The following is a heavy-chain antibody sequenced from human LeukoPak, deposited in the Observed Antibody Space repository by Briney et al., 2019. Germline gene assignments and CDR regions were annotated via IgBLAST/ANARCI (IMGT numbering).Heavy chain of an antibody. J-gene: IGHJ4*02. CDR1: GYTFTSYD. D-gene: IGHD2-15*01. V-gene: IGHV1-8*01. Sequence: ASVKVSCKASGYTFTSYDINWVRQATGQGLEWMGWMNPNSGNTGYAQKFQGRVTMTRNTSISTAYMELSSLRSEDTAVYYCARGIVVGSYDNNYFDYWGQGTLVTVSS. CDR3: ARGIVVGSYDNNYFDY. CDR2: MNPNSGNT.